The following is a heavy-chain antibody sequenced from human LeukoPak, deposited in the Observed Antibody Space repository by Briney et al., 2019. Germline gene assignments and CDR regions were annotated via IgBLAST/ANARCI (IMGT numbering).Heavy chain of an antibody. Sequence: GESLKISCQGSGYSFTSYWIGWVRQLPGKGLEWMGIIYPGDSDTRYRPSLQGQVPISADKSISPAYLPWSSLKPSDPPMYSWARRLYGGKAFGYGGQGTLVTVSS. CDR2: IYPGDSDT. CDR3: ARRLYGGKAFGY. V-gene: IGHV5-51*01. D-gene: IGHD4-23*01. J-gene: IGHJ4*02. CDR1: GYSFTSYW.